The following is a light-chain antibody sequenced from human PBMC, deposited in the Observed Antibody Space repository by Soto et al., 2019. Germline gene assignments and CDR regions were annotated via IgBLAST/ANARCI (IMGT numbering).Light chain of an antibody. CDR2: EVT. CDR1: SSDVGGYHY. J-gene: IGLJ2*01. Sequence: QSALTQPPSASGSPGQSVTISCTGTSSDVGGYHYVSWYQQHPGKAPKLMIHEVTKRPSGFPDRFSGSKSGNTASLTVSGLQGEDEADYYCSSYAGSNNLVFGGGTNRTVL. CDR3: SSYAGSNNLV. V-gene: IGLV2-8*01.